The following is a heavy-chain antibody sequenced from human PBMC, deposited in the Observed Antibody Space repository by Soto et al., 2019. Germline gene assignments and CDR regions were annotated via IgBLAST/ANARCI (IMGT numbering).Heavy chain of an antibody. J-gene: IGHJ6*03. Sequence: ASVEVSSKASGYTFTTYAMHWVRQAPGQRLEWMGWINAGNGDTYYSQKFQGRVTITRDSSASTAYMELSSLRSEDTAVYYCASLYCVSTTCFPNYYMDVWGKGTTVTVSS. CDR3: ASLYCVSTTCFPNYYMDV. CDR1: GYTFTTYA. V-gene: IGHV1-3*01. D-gene: IGHD2-2*01. CDR2: INAGNGDT.